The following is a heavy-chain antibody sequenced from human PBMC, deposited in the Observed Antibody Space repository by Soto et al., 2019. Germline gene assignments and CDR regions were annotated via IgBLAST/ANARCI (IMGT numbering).Heavy chain of an antibody. CDR1: GAVVTSGENY. D-gene: IGHD5-18*01. CDR2: IYDSGVT. J-gene: IGHJ3*01. V-gene: IGHV4-30-4*08. CDR3: VRDLAHGYTGNV. Sequence: PSETLSLTCSVSGAVVTSGENYWSWVRQPPGKGLEWLGYIYDSGVTSYTPALKSRVTLSLDRPNNQVSLKLRSVTAADTAVYFCVRDLAHGYTGNVWGPGTLVTVSS.